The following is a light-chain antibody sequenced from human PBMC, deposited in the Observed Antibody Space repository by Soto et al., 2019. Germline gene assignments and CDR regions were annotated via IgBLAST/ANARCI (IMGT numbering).Light chain of an antibody. V-gene: IGKV3-20*01. J-gene: IGKJ1*01. CDR1: QSVSSSY. Sequence: EIVLTQSPGTLSLSPGERATLSCRASQSVSSSYLAWYQQKPGQAPRLLIYGASSRATGIPEWFSGSGSGTGFTLTISRLEPEEFAVYYCQQYGSSPRTFGQGTKVEI. CDR3: QQYGSSPRT. CDR2: GAS.